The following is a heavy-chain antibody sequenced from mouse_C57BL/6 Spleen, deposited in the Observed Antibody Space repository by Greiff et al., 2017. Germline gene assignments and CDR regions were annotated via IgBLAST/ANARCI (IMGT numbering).Heavy chain of an antibody. V-gene: IGHV1-63*01. CDR2: IYPGGGYT. CDR3: ERAGTGESYAMDY. Sequence: QVQLQQSGAELVRPGTSVKMSCKASGYTFTNYWIGWAKQRPGHGLEWIGDIYPGGGYTNYNEKFKGKATLTADKSSSTAYMQFSSLTSEDSAIYSCERAGTGESYAMDYWGQGTSVTVSS. D-gene: IGHD3-3*01. CDR1: GYTFTNYW. J-gene: IGHJ4*01.